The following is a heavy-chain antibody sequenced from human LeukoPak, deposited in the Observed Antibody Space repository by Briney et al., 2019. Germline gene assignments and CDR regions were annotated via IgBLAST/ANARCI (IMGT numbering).Heavy chain of an antibody. Sequence: GALRNSCAAPGFTLISYAMRQGRPAPGKRVGLVSAISGSGGSTYYADSVKDRFTISRDNSKNTLYLQMNSLRAEDTAVYYCAKALNLMIFDYWGQGTLVTVSS. CDR1: GFTLISYA. D-gene: IGHD3-16*01. V-gene: IGHV3-23*01. J-gene: IGHJ4*02. CDR2: ISGSGGST. CDR3: AKALNLMIFDY.